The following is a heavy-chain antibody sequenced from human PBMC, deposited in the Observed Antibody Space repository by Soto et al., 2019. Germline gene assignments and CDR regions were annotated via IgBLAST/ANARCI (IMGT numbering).Heavy chain of an antibody. Sequence: PSETLSLTCAVSGDSIGNNVWWSWVRQPPGKGLEWIGHIHSSGSTNYNPSLKSRVTMSVDTSKNQFSLRLMSLTAADTAVYYCARDQGVAAAGITWFDPWGQGSLVTVSS. CDR3: ARDQGVAAAGITWFDP. J-gene: IGHJ5*02. D-gene: IGHD6-13*01. V-gene: IGHV4-4*02. CDR2: IHSSGST. CDR1: GDSIGNNVW.